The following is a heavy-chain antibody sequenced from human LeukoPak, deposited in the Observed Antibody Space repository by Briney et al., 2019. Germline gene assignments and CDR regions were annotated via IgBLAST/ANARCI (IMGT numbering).Heavy chain of an antibody. V-gene: IGHV4-34*01. CDR1: GGSFSGYY. D-gene: IGHD6-19*01. Sequence: PSETLSLTCAVYGGSFSGYYWSWIRQPPGKGLEWIGEINHSGSTNYKPSLKSRVTISVDTSKNQFSLKLSSVTAADTAVYYCAMGPLGGWSDYWGQGTLVTVSS. CDR3: AMGPLGGWSDY. CDR2: INHSGST. J-gene: IGHJ4*02.